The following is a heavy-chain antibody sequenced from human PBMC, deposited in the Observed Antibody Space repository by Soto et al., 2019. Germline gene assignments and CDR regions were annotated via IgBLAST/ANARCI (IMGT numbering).Heavy chain of an antibody. V-gene: IGHV3-23*01. CDR3: AKDGRGGTYSNWFDP. CDR2: ISGGGGTT. D-gene: IGHD4-4*01. J-gene: IGHJ5*02. Sequence: EVQVLESGGGLVQPGGSLRLSCAASGFTFDGYAMSWVRQAPGKGLEWVSAISGGGGTTYYADSVKGRFTISRDNSKNTLYLQMSSLRAEDTAVYYCAKDGRGGTYSNWFDPWGQGTLVTVSS. CDR1: GFTFDGYA.